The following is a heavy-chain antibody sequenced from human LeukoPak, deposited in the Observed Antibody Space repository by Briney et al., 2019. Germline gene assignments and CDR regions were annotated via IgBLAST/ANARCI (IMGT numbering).Heavy chain of an antibody. CDR1: GFTFSSYD. CDR3: ARGGVVGAFDI. CDR2: IGTAGDT. D-gene: IGHD2-15*01. J-gene: IGHJ3*02. V-gene: IGHV3-13*01. Sequence: PGGSLRLSCAASGFTFSSYDMHWVRQAPGKGLEWVSAIGTAGDTYYPGSVKGRFTVSRENAKNTLYLQMNSLRAGDTAVYYCARGGVVGAFDIWGQGTMVTVSS.